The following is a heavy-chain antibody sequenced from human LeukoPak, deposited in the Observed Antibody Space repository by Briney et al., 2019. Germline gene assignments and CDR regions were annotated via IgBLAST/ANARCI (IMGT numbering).Heavy chain of an antibody. V-gene: IGHV4-31*03. CDR1: GGSISSSAYH. CDR3: AKGSNLDPSGYYLYYFDY. J-gene: IGHJ4*02. CDR2: IYYTGRT. D-gene: IGHD3-22*01. Sequence: SQTLSLTCSVSGGSISSSAYHWSWFRQHPGKGLEWIGYIYYTGRTYYSPSLKSRVTISLDTSKNQFSLNLSSLTAADTAVYYCAKGSNLDPSGYYLYYFDYWGQGILVTVSS.